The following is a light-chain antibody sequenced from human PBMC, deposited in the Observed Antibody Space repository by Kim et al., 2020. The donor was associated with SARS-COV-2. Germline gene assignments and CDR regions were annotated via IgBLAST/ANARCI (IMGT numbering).Light chain of an antibody. CDR2: LNSDGRH. Sequence: QLVLTQSPSASASLGASVKLTCTLSSGHSTYDITWHQQQPGKGPRYLMKLNSDGRHIKGDGIPDRFSGSSSGAERYLTISSLQSEDEADYYCHTWSTAIVFGGGTKVTVL. CDR1: SGHSTYD. J-gene: IGLJ2*01. CDR3: HTWSTAIV. V-gene: IGLV4-69*01.